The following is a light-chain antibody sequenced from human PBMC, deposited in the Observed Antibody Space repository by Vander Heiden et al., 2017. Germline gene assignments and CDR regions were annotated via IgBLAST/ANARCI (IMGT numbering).Light chain of an antibody. V-gene: IGLV3-19*01. CDR3: NSRDSSGNPDVV. CDR1: SLRSYY. Sequence: SSELTQDPAVSVALGQTVRITCQGDSLRSYYASWYQQKPGQAPLLVIYGKNNRPSGIPDRFSGSSSGNTASLTITGAQAEDEADYYCNSRDSSGNPDVVFGGGTKLTVL. J-gene: IGLJ2*01. CDR2: GKN.